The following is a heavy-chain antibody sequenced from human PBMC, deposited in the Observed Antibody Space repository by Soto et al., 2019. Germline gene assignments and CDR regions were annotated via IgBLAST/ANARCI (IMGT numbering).Heavy chain of an antibody. CDR3: ARDISPPDY. CDR2: ISAYNGNT. V-gene: IGHV1-18*01. Sequence: QVQLVQSGAEVKKPGASVKVSCKASGYTFTSYAISWVRQAPGPGLEWMGWISAYNGNTKYAQKHQGRGTMTTHTSTSTAYMELRSMRSDDAAVYYSARDISPPDYWCQGTLVTGSS. J-gene: IGHJ4*02. D-gene: IGHD3-9*01. CDR1: GYTFTSYA.